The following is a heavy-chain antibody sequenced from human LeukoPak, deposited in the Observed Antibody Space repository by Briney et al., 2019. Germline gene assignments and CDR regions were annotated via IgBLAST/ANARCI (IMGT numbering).Heavy chain of an antibody. CDR1: GDSVSSNSAA. Sequence: SQTLSLTCAISGDSVSSNSAAWHWIRQSPSRGLEWLGRTYYRSKWYNDYAVSVKSRIAINPDTSKNQFSLQLNSVTPEDTAVYYCARQDSSGWYWFDPWGQGTLVTVSS. J-gene: IGHJ5*02. CDR2: TYYRSKWYN. CDR3: ARQDSSGWYWFDP. V-gene: IGHV6-1*01. D-gene: IGHD6-19*01.